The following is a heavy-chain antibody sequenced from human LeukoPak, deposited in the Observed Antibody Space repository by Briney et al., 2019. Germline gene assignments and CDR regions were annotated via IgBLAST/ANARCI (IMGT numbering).Heavy chain of an antibody. CDR3: ARGGYCTNGVCFIGTTYYGMDV. J-gene: IGHJ6*02. Sequence: ASVKVSCKASGYTFTSYDINWVRQATGQGLEWMGWMNPNSGNTGYAQKFQGRVTMTRNTSISTAYMELSSLRSEDTAVCYCARGGYCTNGVCFIGTTYYGMDVWGQGTTVTVSS. CDR1: GYTFTSYD. V-gene: IGHV1-8*01. D-gene: IGHD2-8*01. CDR2: MNPNSGNT.